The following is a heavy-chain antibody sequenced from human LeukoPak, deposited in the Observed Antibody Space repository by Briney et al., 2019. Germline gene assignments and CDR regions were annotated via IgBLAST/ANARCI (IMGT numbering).Heavy chain of an antibody. J-gene: IGHJ4*02. CDR1: GFTFSSYD. Sequence: GGSLRLSCAASGFTFSSYDMHWVRQATGEGLEWVSAIGTAGDTYYPGSVKGRFTISRENAKNSLYLQMNSLRAEDTAVYYCARGGHDRNSYCTNGVCYSDPPDYWGQGTLVTVSS. V-gene: IGHV3-13*01. CDR3: ARGGHDRNSYCTNGVCYSDPPDY. CDR2: IGTAGDT. D-gene: IGHD2-8*01.